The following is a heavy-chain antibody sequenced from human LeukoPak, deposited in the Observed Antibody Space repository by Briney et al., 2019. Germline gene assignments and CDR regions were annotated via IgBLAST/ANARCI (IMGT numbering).Heavy chain of an antibody. CDR2: INHSGST. V-gene: IGHV4-39*07. D-gene: IGHD3-3*01. CDR1: GGSISGSSYY. J-gene: IGHJ5*02. Sequence: TSETLSLTCTVSGGSISGSSYYWGWIRQPPGKGLEWIGEINHSGSTNYNPSLKSRVTISVDTSKNQFSLKLSSVTAADTAVYYCARGRGYYDFWSGYTPRAWFDPWGQGTLVTVSS. CDR3: ARGRGYYDFWSGYTPRAWFDP.